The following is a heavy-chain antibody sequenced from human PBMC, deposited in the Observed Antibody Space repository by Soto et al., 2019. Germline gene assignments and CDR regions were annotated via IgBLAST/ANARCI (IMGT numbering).Heavy chain of an antibody. D-gene: IGHD2-21*02. CDR1: GGTFSSYA. CDR3: ARVSCGGDCYYYYGMDV. J-gene: IGHJ6*02. Sequence: GASVKVSCKASGGTFSSYAISWVRQAPGQGLEWMGGIIPIFGTANYAQKFQGRVTITADESTSTAYMELSSLRSEDTAVYYCARVSCGGDCYYYYGMDVWGQGTTVTVSS. CDR2: IIPIFGTA. V-gene: IGHV1-69*13.